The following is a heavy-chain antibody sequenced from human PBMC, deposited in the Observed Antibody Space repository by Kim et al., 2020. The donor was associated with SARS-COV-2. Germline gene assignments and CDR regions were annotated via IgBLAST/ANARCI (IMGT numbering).Heavy chain of an antibody. V-gene: IGHV4-59*13. CDR3: ARIKYYDILTGYFFDY. D-gene: IGHD3-9*01. J-gene: IGHJ4*02. CDR2: IYYSGST. Sequence: SQTLSLTCTVSGGSISSYYWSWIRQPPGKGLEWIGYIYYSGSTNYNPSLKSRVTISVDTSKNQFSLKLSSVTAADTAVYYCARIKYYDILTGYFFDYWGQGTLVTVSS. CDR1: GGSISSYY.